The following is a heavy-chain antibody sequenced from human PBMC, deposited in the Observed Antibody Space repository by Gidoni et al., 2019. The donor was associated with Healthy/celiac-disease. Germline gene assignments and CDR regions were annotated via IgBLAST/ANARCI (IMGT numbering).Heavy chain of an antibody. V-gene: IGHV3-33*01. Sequence: QVQLVESGGGVVQPGRSLRLSCAASGFTCSVYGMRWGRPAPGKGLEWVAVILYEVSDKHYAHSVKSRFTISRDTSKNTLYLQMNSPRAQDTAVYYCARDGEGAPLNYFDSWGQGTLFTVSS. D-gene: IGHD1-26*01. J-gene: IGHJ4*02. CDR3: ARDGEGAPLNYFDS. CDR2: ILYEVSDK. CDR1: GFTCSVYG.